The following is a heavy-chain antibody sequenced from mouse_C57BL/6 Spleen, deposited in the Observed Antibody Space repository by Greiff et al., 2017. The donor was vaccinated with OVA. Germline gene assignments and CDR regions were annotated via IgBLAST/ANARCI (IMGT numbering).Heavy chain of an antibody. CDR2: IDPSDSYT. D-gene: IGHD4-1*01. V-gene: IGHV1-50*01. CDR3: ARKLGDYFDY. CDR1: GYTFTSYW. Sequence: QVQLQQPGAELVKPGASVKLSCKASGYTFTSYWMQWVKQRPGQGLEWIGEIDPSDSYTNYNQKFKGKATLTVDTSSSTAYMQLSSLTSEDSAVYYCARKLGDYFDYWGKGTTLTVSS. J-gene: IGHJ2*01.